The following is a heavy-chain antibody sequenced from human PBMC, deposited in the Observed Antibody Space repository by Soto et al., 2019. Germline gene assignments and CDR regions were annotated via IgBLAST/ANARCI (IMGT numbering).Heavy chain of an antibody. J-gene: IGHJ6*02. D-gene: IGHD3-22*01. CDR3: ARFSLDYYDSSGYWPLGGMDV. Sequence: XSVKVSCKASVYTFTGYYMHWVRQAPGQGLEWMGWINPNSGGTNYAQKFQGRVTMARDTSISTAYMELSRLRSDDTAVYYCARFSLDYYDSSGYWPLGGMDVWGQGTTVTRLL. V-gene: IGHV1-2*02. CDR1: VYTFTGYY. CDR2: INPNSGGT.